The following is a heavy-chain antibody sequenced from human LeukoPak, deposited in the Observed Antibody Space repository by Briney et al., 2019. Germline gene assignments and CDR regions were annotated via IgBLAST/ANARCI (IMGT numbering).Heavy chain of an antibody. J-gene: IGHJ4*02. D-gene: IGHD3-10*01. CDR1: GFTFSSYA. CDR2: ISGSGVDT. Sequence: GGSLRLSCATSGFTFSSYAMSWVRQAPGKGLQWVSAISGSGVDTFYADSVKGRFTISRDNSKSTLYLQMDSLTAEDTAVYYCAKAYYYGSGSYYKTFDYWGQGTLVTVSS. CDR3: AKAYYYGSGSYYKTFDY. V-gene: IGHV3-23*01.